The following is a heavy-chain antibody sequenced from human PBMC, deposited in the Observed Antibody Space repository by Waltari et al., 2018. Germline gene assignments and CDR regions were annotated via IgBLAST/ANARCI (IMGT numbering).Heavy chain of an antibody. CDR1: GFSLSNTRMG. CDR3: ARMSCSTTSCYTSYGFDP. D-gene: IGHD2-2*02. Sequence: QVTLKESGPVLVKPTETLTLTCTVSGFSLSNTRMGVSWIRQPPGTALEWLAHIFSNDEKAYRTALESRLTISKDTSKSQVVLTMTNVDPVDTATYYCARMSCSTTSCYTSYGFDPWGQGTLFTVS. V-gene: IGHV2-26*01. J-gene: IGHJ5*02. CDR2: IFSNDEK.